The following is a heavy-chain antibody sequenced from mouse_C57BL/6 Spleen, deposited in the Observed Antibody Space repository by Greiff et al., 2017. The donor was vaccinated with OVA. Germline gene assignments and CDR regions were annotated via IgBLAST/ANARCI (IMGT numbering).Heavy chain of an antibody. CDR3: ARYDGYQAWFAY. V-gene: IGHV1-4*01. D-gene: IGHD2-3*01. Sequence: QVQLQQSGAELARPGASVKMSCKASGYTFTSYTMHWVKQRPGQGLEWIGYINPSSGYTKYNQKFKDKATLTADKTSSTAYMQLSSLTSEDSAVYYCARYDGYQAWFAYWGQGTLVTVSA. J-gene: IGHJ3*01. CDR2: INPSSGYT. CDR1: GYTFTSYT.